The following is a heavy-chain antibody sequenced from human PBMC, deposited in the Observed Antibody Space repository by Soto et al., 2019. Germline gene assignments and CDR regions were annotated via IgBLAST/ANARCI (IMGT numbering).Heavy chain of an antibody. Sequence: QLQLQESGSGLVKPSQTLSLTCAVSGGSVSSGGYSWSWIRQPPGKGLEWIGFVYHSGSAYYNPSLRSRVTISVDRSKNQFSLRLSSVTAAGTAVYYCASIPDALDIWGHGTMVTVSS. J-gene: IGHJ3*02. V-gene: IGHV4-30-2*01. CDR3: ASIPDALDI. CDR1: GGSVSSGGYS. CDR2: VYHSGSA. D-gene: IGHD2-2*02.